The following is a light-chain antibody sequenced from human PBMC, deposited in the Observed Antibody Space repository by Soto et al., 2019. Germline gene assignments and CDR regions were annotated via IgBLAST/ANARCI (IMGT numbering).Light chain of an antibody. Sequence: QSVLTQPPSASGTPGQRVTISCTGTSSDVGTYNIVSWYQQHPGKAPKLMIYEGSKRPSGVSNRFSGSKSGNTASLTISGLQAEDEADYYCCSYAGASTYVFGSGTKLTVL. CDR3: CSYAGASTYV. CDR2: EGS. V-gene: IGLV2-23*01. CDR1: SSDVGTYNI. J-gene: IGLJ1*01.